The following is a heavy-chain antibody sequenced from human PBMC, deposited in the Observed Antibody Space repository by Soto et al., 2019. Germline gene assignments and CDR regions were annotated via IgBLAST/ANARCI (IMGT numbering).Heavy chain of an antibody. D-gene: IGHD3-10*01. J-gene: IGHJ4*02. V-gene: IGHV4-34*01. CDR2: INHSGST. Sequence: QVQLQQWGAGLLKPSETLSLTCAVYGGSFSGYYWSWIRQPPGKGLEWIGEINHSGSTNYNPSLKSRVNISVDTSKNQFALKLSSVTAADTAVYYCARGSGSYPRGKYFDYWGQGTLVTVSS. CDR3: ARGSGSYPRGKYFDY. CDR1: GGSFSGYY.